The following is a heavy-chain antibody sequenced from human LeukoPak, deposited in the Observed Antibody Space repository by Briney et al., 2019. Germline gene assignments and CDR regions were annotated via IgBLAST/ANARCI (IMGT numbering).Heavy chain of an antibody. V-gene: IGHV3-23*01. CDR3: ARDRPNNWFDP. J-gene: IGHJ5*02. CDR1: GFTFSSYD. Sequence: PGGSLRLSCAASGFTFSSYDMSWARQTPGKGLEWVSAISGSGGSTYYADSVKGRFTISRDNAKNTLYLQMNSLSAEDTAVYYCARDRPNNWFDPWGQGTLVTVSS. CDR2: ISGSGGST.